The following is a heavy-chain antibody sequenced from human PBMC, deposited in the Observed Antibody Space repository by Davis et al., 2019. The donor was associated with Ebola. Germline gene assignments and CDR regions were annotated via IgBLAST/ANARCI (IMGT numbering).Heavy chain of an antibody. CDR3: ARSTYSSGYEFGY. D-gene: IGHD6-19*01. CDR1: GGSISSSSYY. J-gene: IGHJ4*02. CDR2: IYYSGST. V-gene: IGHV4-39*07. Sequence: PSETLSLTCTVSGGSISSSSYYWGWIRQPPGKGLEWIGSIYYSGSTNYNPSLKSRVTISVDTSKNQFSLKLSSVTAADTAVYYCARSTYSSGYEFGYWGQGTLVTVSS.